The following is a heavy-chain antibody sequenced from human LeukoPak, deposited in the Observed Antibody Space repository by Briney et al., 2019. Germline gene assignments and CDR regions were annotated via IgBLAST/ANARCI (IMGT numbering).Heavy chain of an antibody. CDR1: GGTLSSYA. CDR2: IIPIFGTA. V-gene: IGHV1-69*01. J-gene: IGHJ6*02. Sequence: GSSVKVSCKASGGTLSSYAISWVRQAPGQGLEWMVGIIPIFGTANYAQKFQGRVTITADESTSTAYMELSSLKSEDTAVYYCARVRWPWDYYYGMDVWGQGTTVTVSS. D-gene: IGHD4-23*01. CDR3: ARVRWPWDYYYGMDV.